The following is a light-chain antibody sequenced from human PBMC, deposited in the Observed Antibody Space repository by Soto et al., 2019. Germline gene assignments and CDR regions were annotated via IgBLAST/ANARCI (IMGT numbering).Light chain of an antibody. J-gene: IGKJ4*01. CDR3: QKYNSAPSLT. CDR2: AAS. V-gene: IGKV1-27*01. Sequence: DIQMTQSPSSLSASVGDRVTITCRASQDISSYLAWYQQKPEKVPMLLIYAASTLQSGVPSRFSGSGSGTDFTLTISSLQPEDVATYYCQKYNSAPSLTFGGGTKVEIK. CDR1: QDISSY.